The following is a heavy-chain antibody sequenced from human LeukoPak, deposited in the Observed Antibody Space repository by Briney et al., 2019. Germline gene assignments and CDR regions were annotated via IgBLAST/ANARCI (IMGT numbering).Heavy chain of an antibody. CDR2: INPSGGST. D-gene: IGHD3-3*01. CDR1: GYTFTSYY. Sequence: ASVKVSCKASGYTFTSYYIHWVRQAPGQGLGWMGLINPSGGSTSYAQKFQGRVTMTRDTSTSTVYMELSSLRSGDTAVYYCARGNHDHHDYWGQGTLVTVSS. CDR3: ARGNHDHHDY. J-gene: IGHJ4*02. V-gene: IGHV1-46*01.